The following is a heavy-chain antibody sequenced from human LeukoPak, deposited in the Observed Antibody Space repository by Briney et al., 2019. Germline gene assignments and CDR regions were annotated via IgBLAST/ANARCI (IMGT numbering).Heavy chain of an antibody. V-gene: IGHV4-4*08. CDR2: IYVNGIT. J-gene: IGHJ2*01. CDR1: GGSMFNYY. CDR3: ARRTYYDSSGYHPTSGYFDL. Sequence: SETLSLTCTVSGGSMFNYYWNWIRQPPGKGLEWIGYIYVNGITNYSPSLRSRGTISIATSKNQFSLRLTSVTAADTAMYYCARRTYYDSSGYHPTSGYFDLWGRGTLVSVSS. D-gene: IGHD3-22*01.